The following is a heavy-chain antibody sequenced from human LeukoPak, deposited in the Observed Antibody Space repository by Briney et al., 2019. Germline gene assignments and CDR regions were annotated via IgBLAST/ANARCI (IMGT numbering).Heavy chain of an antibody. Sequence: GASVKVSCMASGYTFTSYGIRWARRAPGQGLEWLGWISAYNGNTNYAQKLQGRVTMTTDTSTSTAYMELRSLRSDDTAVYYCARDPYGYNCGGDCYLSDWGQGTLVTVSS. CDR3: ARDPYGYNCGGDCYLSD. CDR1: GYTFTSYG. CDR2: ISAYNGNT. D-gene: IGHD2-21*02. V-gene: IGHV1-18*01. J-gene: IGHJ4*02.